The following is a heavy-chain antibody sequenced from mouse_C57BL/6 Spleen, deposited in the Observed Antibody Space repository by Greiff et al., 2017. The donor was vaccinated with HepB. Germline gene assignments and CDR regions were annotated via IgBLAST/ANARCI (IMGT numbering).Heavy chain of an antibody. V-gene: IGHV5-2*01. CDR2: INRDGGST. J-gene: IGHJ3*01. CDR1: EYDFPSHD. D-gene: IGHD2-2*01. CDR3: ARHEGYDGPFAY. Sequence: EVKLVESGGGLVQPGESLKLSCESNEYDFPSHDMSWVRKTPEKRLELVAAINRDGGSTYYPETMERRFIISRAHTKKTLYLQRSSLRSEATALYYCARHEGYDGPFAYWVQGTLVTVSA.